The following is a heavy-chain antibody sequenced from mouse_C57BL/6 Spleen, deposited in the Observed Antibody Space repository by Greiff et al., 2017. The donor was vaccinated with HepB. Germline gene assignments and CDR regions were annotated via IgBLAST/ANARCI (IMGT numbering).Heavy chain of an antibody. J-gene: IGHJ3*01. D-gene: IGHD1-1*01. CDR3: ARWGYYGSSWFAY. CDR1: GYAFSSYW. CDR2: IYPGDGDT. Sequence: VQLQQSGAELVKPGASVKISCKASGYAFSSYWMNWVKQRPGKGLEWIGQIYPGDGDTNYNGKFKGKATLTADKSSSTAYMQLSSLTSEDSAVYFCARWGYYGSSWFAYWGQGTLVTVSA. V-gene: IGHV1-80*01.